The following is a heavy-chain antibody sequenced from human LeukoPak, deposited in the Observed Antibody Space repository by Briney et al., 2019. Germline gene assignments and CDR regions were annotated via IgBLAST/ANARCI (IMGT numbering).Heavy chain of an antibody. CDR3: AKSNGYGLIDI. V-gene: IGHV4-38-2*02. J-gene: IGHJ3*02. Sequence: PSETLSLTCSVSVDSISSGYYWSWIRQSPGKGLEWIASIYHSGSMFYNPSLKSRVTISVDTSKNQFSLKMTSVTAADTAVYYCAKSNGYGLIDIWGQGTMVTVSS. CDR2: IYHSGSM. CDR1: VDSISSGYY. D-gene: IGHD3-10*01.